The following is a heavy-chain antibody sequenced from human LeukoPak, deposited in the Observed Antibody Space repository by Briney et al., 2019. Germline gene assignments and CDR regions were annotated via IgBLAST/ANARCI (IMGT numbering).Heavy chain of an antibody. CDR2: ISPSGDIT. D-gene: IGHD7-27*01. J-gene: IGHJ3*01. CDR1: GFTFSTYG. V-gene: IGHV3-23*01. CDR3: VRDLHWGGFDV. Sequence: GGSLRLSCAASGFTFSTYGMNWARQAPGKGLEWVSGISPSGDITYYADSVMGRFSISRDNPKSTVSLQMSSLRAEDTALYYCVRDLHWGGFDVWGQGTMVTVSS.